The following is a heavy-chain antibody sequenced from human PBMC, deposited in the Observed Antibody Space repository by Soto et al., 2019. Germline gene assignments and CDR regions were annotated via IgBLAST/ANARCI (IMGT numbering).Heavy chain of an antibody. D-gene: IGHD3-3*01. CDR3: AREGAGGDSWGDY. J-gene: IGHJ4*02. CDR2: TSWDEGSK. Sequence: QVQLVESGGGAVQPGRSLRLSCAASGFTFDTYGMHWVRQAPGKGLEWLAVTSWDEGSKYYADSVKGRFTISRDNSKNTLYLKMVSLRAEDPVIYVCAREGAGGDSWGDYWGQGTRVTVSS. CDR1: GFTFDTYG. V-gene: IGHV3-30*03.